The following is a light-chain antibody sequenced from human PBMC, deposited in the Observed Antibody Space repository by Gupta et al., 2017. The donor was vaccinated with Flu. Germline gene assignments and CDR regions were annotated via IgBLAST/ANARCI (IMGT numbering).Light chain of an antibody. V-gene: IGLV2-14*01. Sequence: TSSDFGLYNYNSWYQQHPGKAPKLMIYEVGNRPSGVSNRFAGSRSGNTAFLTISGLQAEDEADYFCCSYKSSPSLVFGGGTKLTVL. CDR2: EVG. CDR3: CSYKSSPSLV. CDR1: SSDFGLYNY. J-gene: IGLJ3*02.